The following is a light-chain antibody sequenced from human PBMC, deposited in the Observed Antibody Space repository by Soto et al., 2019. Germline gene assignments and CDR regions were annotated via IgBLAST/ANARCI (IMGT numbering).Light chain of an antibody. CDR3: QQYGSSPLT. J-gene: IGKJ4*01. CDR2: GAS. CDR1: ERVNTSY. Sequence: EIVLTQSPGTLSLSPGERAALSCRASERVNTSYLAWYQQIPGQAPRLLIYGASSRATGIPARFSGSGSGTDFTLTISRLDPEDFAVYYCQQYGSSPLTFGGGTKVEIK. V-gene: IGKV3-20*01.